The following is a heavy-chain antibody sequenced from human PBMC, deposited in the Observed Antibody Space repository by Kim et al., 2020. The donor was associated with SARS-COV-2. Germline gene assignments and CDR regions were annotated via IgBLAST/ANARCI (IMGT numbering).Heavy chain of an antibody. D-gene: IGHD4-17*01. CDR3: AKDINNMGGDYVMLDY. Sequence: GGSLRLSCAASGFTFDDYAMHWVRQAPGKGLEWVSGISWNSGSIGYADSVKGRFTISRDNAKNSLYLQMNSLRAEDTALYYCAKDINNMGGDYVMLDYWGQGTLVTVSS. V-gene: IGHV3-9*01. J-gene: IGHJ4*02. CDR2: ISWNSGSI. CDR1: GFTFDDYA.